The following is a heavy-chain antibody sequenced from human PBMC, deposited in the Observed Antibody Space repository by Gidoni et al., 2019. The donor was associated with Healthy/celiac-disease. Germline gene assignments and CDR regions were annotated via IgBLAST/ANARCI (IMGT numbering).Heavy chain of an antibody. CDR2: IKSKTDGGTT. D-gene: IGHD6-19*01. J-gene: IGHJ3*02. Sequence: EVQLVESGGGLVKPGGSLRLSCAASGFTFSNAWMSWVRQAPGKGLEWVGRIKSKTDGGTTDYAAPVKGRFTISRDDSKNTLYLQMNSLKTEDTAVYYCTTDPKLLQWLEIEADAFDIWGQGTMVTVSS. V-gene: IGHV3-15*01. CDR1: GFTFSNAW. CDR3: TTDPKLLQWLEIEADAFDI.